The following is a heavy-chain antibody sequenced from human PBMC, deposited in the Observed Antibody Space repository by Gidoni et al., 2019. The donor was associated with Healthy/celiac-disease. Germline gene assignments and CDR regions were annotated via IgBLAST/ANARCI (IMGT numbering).Heavy chain of an antibody. J-gene: IGHJ4*02. CDR3: ARDSPYGGKGVFDY. D-gene: IGHD4-17*01. V-gene: IGHV3-48*02. CDR1: GFTFSSYS. CDR2: ISSSSSTI. Sequence: EVQLVESGGGLVQPGGSLRLSCAASGFTFSSYSMNWVRQAPGKGLEWVSYISSSSSTIYYADSVKGRFTISRDNAKNSLYLQMNSLRDEDTAVYYCARDSPYGGKGVFDYWGQGTLVTVSS.